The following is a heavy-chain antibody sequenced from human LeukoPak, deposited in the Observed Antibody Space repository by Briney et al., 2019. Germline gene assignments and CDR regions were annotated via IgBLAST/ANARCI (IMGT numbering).Heavy chain of an antibody. J-gene: IGHJ5*02. CDR3: AYSGYDLLAAARRNWFDP. CDR2: INHSGST. D-gene: IGHD5-12*01. CDR1: GGSFSGYY. Sequence: SETLSLTCAVYGGSFSGYYWSWIRQPPGKGLEWIGEINHSGSTNYNPSLKSRVTISVDTSKNQFSLRLSSVTAADTAVYYCAYSGYDLLAAARRNWFDPWGHGTLVTVSS. V-gene: IGHV4-34*01.